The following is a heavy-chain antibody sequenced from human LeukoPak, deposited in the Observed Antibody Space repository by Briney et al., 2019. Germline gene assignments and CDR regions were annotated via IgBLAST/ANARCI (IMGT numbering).Heavy chain of an antibody. V-gene: IGHV3-53*01. CDR1: GFTVSSNY. D-gene: IGHD3-22*01. CDR2: IYSGGST. CDR3: ARGPIYYDTSNYYYPFDY. J-gene: IGHJ4*02. Sequence: GGSLRLSCAASGFTVSSNYMSWVRQAPGKGLEWVSVIYSGGSTYYADSVKGRFTISRDNSKNSLYLQMNNLRAEDTALYYCARGPIYYDTSNYYYPFDYWGQGTLVTVSS.